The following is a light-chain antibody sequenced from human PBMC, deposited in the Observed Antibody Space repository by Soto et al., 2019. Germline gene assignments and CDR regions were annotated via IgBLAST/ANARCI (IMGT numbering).Light chain of an antibody. V-gene: IGKV3-11*01. CDR3: QQRINWPLT. J-gene: IGKJ4*01. CDR2: DTS. CDR1: QSVSNL. Sequence: EIVLTQSPATLSLSPGKRATLSCRASQSVSNLLAWYQQKPGQAPRLLIYDTSNRAGGIPARFSGSGSGTDFTLTISSLEPEDFAIYYCQQRINWPLTFGGGTKVEIK.